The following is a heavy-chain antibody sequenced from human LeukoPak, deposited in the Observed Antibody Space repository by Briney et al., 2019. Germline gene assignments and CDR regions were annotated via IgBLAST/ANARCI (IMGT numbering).Heavy chain of an antibody. CDR3: AREDYYGSGSPWYFDL. CDR1: GFTFSRYS. V-gene: IGHV3-21*01. CDR2: ISISSNYI. J-gene: IGHJ2*01. D-gene: IGHD3-10*01. Sequence: GGSLRLSCAASGFTFSRYSMNWVRQAPGKGLERVSSISISSNYIYYADSVKGRFTISRDNAKNSLYLQVNSLRAEDTAVYYCAREDYYGSGSPWYFDLWGRGTLVTVSS.